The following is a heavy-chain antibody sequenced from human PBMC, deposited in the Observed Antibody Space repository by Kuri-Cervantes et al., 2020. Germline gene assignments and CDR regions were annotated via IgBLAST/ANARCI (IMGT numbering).Heavy chain of an antibody. Sequence: GESLKISCAASGFTFSSYWMSWVRQAPGKGLEWVANIKQDGSEKYYVDSVKGRFTISRDNAKNSLYLQMNSLRAEETAVYYCARSHLRGGMDVWGQGTTVTVSS. V-gene: IGHV3-7*01. CDR3: ARSHLRGGMDV. J-gene: IGHJ6*02. CDR1: GFTFSSYW. CDR2: IKQDGSEK.